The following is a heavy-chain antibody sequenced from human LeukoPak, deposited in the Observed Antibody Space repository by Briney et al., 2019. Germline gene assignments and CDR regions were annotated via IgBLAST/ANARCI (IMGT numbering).Heavy chain of an antibody. D-gene: IGHD3-22*01. CDR1: GFTFSSYA. V-gene: IGHV3-23*01. CDR3: ARDYDSSGYYWAFDY. CDR2: ISGSGGST. Sequence: GGSLRLSCAASGFTFSSYAMSWVRQAPGKGLEWVSAISGSGGSTYYADSVKGRFTISRDNSKNTLYLQMNSLRAEDTAVYYCARDYDSSGYYWAFDYWGQGTLVTVSS. J-gene: IGHJ4*02.